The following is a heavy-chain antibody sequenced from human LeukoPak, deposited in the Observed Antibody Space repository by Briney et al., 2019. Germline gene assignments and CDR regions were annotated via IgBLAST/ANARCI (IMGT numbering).Heavy chain of an antibody. CDR3: AREGSDWNYYYYMDV. J-gene: IGHJ6*03. CDR1: GFTFSSYW. V-gene: IGHV3-48*04. Sequence: GGSLRLSCAASGFTFSSYWMSWVRQAPGKGLEWVSYISSSGSTIYYADSVKGRFTISRDNAKNSLYLQMNSLRAEDTAVYYCAREGSDWNYYYYMDVWGKGTTVTISS. CDR2: ISSSGSTI. D-gene: IGHD6-19*01.